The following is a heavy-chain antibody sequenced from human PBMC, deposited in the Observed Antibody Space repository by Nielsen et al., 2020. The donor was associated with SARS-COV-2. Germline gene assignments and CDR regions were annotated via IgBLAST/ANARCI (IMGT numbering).Heavy chain of an antibody. Sequence: ASVKVSCKASGYTFTSYYMHWVRQAPGQGLEWMGIINPSGGSTSYAQKFQGRVTMTRDTSTSTVYTELSSLRSEDTAVYYCARGGLPSSTSGDAFDIWGQGTMVTVSS. D-gene: IGHD2-2*01. CDR3: ARGGLPSSTSGDAFDI. V-gene: IGHV1-46*01. CDR1: GYTFTSYY. J-gene: IGHJ3*02. CDR2: INPSGGST.